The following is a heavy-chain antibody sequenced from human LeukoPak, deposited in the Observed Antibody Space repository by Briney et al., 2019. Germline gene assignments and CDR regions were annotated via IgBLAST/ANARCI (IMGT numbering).Heavy chain of an antibody. J-gene: IGHJ4*02. CDR1: GFTFDTYA. CDR2: MSGSGGRT. Sequence: GGSLRLSCAASGFTFDTYAMSWVRQAPGKGLEWVSTMSGSGGRTFYGDSVKGRFTISRDRSKNTLYLQMNSLRPEDTAVYYCAKEGSSRNVDYWGQGTLVTVSS. CDR3: AKEGSSRNVDY. V-gene: IGHV3-23*01. D-gene: IGHD6-13*01.